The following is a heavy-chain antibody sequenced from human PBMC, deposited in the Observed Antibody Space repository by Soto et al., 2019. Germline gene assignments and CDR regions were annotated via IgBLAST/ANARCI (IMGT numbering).Heavy chain of an antibody. D-gene: IGHD6-19*01. J-gene: IGHJ3*02. CDR2: ISGSGGST. Sequence: PGGSLRLSCAASGFTFSSYAMSWVRQAPGKGLEWVSAISGSGGSTYYADSVKGRFTISRDNSKNTLYLQMNSLRAEDTAVYYCAKGTQVAVAGRDAYAIWSQGTMVTVSS. CDR3: AKGTQVAVAGRDAYAI. CDR1: GFTFSSYA. V-gene: IGHV3-23*01.